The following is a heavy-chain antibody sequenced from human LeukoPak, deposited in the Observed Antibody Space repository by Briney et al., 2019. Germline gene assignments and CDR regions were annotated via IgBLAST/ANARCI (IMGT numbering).Heavy chain of an antibody. CDR2: IIPIFGTA. Sequence: SVKVSCKASGGTFSSYAISWVRQAPGQGLEWMGGIIPIFGTANYAQKFQGRVTITADESTSTAYMELSSLRSEDTAVYYCACGGEMATISPKYYFDYWGQGTLVTVSS. D-gene: IGHD5-24*01. V-gene: IGHV1-69*13. CDR3: ACGGEMATISPKYYFDY. J-gene: IGHJ4*02. CDR1: GGTFSSYA.